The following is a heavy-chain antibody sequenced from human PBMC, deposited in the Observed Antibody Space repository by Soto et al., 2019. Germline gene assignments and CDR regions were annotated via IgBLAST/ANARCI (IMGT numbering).Heavy chain of an antibody. CDR2: ITGSAGST. J-gene: IGHJ4*02. CDR3: TKDKADKYDSSVDS. Sequence: TGGSLRLSCVGSGFTFDSHAMNWVRQAPGKGLECVAGITGSAGSTYYADSVKGRFTISKDNSKNTLYLQMNSLRAEDTAVYYCTKDKADKYDSSVDSWGQGTQVTVSS. V-gene: IGHV3-23*01. D-gene: IGHD3-22*01. CDR1: GFTFDSHA.